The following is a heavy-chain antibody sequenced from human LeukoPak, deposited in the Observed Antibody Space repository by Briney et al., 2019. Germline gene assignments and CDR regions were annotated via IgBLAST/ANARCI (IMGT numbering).Heavy chain of an antibody. J-gene: IGHJ4*02. Sequence: PGGSLRLSCAASGFTFSGYAMSWVRQAPGKGLEWVSAISGSGGSTYYADSVKGRFTISRDNSKNTLYLQMNSLRAEDTAVYYCAKDIGAPILAVAGVFDYWGQGTLVTVSS. CDR1: GFTFSGYA. CDR3: AKDIGAPILAVAGVFDY. V-gene: IGHV3-23*01. D-gene: IGHD6-19*01. CDR2: ISGSGGST.